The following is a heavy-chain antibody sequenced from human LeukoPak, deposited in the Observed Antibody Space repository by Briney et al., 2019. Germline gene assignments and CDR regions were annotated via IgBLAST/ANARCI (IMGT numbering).Heavy chain of an antibody. V-gene: IGHV3-23*01. J-gene: IGHJ4*02. CDR1: GFTFSNYA. D-gene: IGHD1-26*01. Sequence: GGSLRLSCAASGFTFSNYAMNWVRQAPGRGLEWVSAISGSGGSTYYADSVKGRFTISRDNSKNTLYLQTNSLRAEDTAVYYCAKDLAGSGSYSFDYWGQGTLVTVSS. CDR3: AKDLAGSGSYSFDY. CDR2: ISGSGGST.